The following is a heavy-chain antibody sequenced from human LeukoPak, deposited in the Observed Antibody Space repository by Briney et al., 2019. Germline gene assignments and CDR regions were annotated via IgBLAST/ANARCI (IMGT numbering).Heavy chain of an antibody. D-gene: IGHD3-9*01. V-gene: IGHV1-2*02. CDR3: ARSPHILTVENFDY. CDR2: INPNSGGT. CDR1: GYTFTGYY. J-gene: IGHJ4*02. Sequence: ASVKVSCKASGYTFTGYYMHWVRQAPGQGLEWMGWINPNSGGTNYAQKFQDRVTMTRDTSISTAYMELSRLGSDDTAVYYCARSPHILTVENFDYWGQGTLVTVSS.